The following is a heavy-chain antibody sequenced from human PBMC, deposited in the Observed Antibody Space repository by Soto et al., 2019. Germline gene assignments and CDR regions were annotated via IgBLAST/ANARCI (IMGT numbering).Heavy chain of an antibody. CDR1: GGSFSGYY. CDR2: INHSGST. D-gene: IGHD2-8*01. J-gene: IGHJ4*02. CDR3: ARGGVPSHANYFDY. Sequence: QVQLHQWGAGLLKPSETLSLTCAVYGGSFSGYYWSWIRQPPGKGLEWIGEINHSGSTNYNPSLKSRVTISVDTSKNPFSLKLSSVTAADTAVDYWARGGVPSHANYFDYWGQGTLVTVSS. V-gene: IGHV4-34*01.